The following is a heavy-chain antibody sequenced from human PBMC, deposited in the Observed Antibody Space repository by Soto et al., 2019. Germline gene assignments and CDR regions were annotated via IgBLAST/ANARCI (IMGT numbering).Heavy chain of an antibody. V-gene: IGHV4-31*03. D-gene: IGHD2-15*01. CDR1: GGSISSGGYY. Sequence: QVQLQESGPGLVKPSQTLSLTCTVSGGSISSGGYYWSWIRQHPGKGLEWIGYIYYSGSTYYTPSLKSRVTLSVDTSKNQFSLKLCSVTAADTAVYYCATYCSGGSCYLDYWGQGTLVTVSS. J-gene: IGHJ4*02. CDR2: IYYSGST. CDR3: ATYCSGGSCYLDY.